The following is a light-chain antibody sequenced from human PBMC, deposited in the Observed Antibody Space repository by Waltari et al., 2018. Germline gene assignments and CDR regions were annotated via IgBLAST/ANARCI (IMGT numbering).Light chain of an antibody. CDR3: CSYAGVSTWV. CDR2: EVT. V-gene: IGLV2-23*02. J-gene: IGLJ3*02. Sequence: QSALTQPASVSGSPGQSLTISCTGTSSDVGRYNLVFWFQQHPGKAPKLILYEVTKRPSGTSTRFSGSKSGNTASLTLSGLQAEDEADYFCCSYAGVSTWVFGGGTKLTVL. CDR1: SSDVGRYNL.